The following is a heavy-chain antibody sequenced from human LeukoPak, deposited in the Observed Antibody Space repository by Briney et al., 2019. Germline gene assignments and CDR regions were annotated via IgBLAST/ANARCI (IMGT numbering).Heavy chain of an antibody. CDR3: ARGIDYYDSSGPHAAFDI. CDR2: IIPIFGTA. CDR1: GGTFSSYA. D-gene: IGHD3-22*01. V-gene: IGHV1-69*05. Sequence: ASVKVSCKASGGTFSSYAISWVRQAPGQGLEWMGGIIPIFGTANYAQKFQGRVTITTDESPSTAYMELSSLRSEDTAVYYCARGIDYYDSSGPHAAFDIWGQGTMVTVSS. J-gene: IGHJ3*02.